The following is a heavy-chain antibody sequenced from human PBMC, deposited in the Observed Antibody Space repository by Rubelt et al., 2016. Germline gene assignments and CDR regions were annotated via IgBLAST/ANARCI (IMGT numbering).Heavy chain of an antibody. V-gene: IGHV3-30*03. CDR2: ISYDGSNK. J-gene: IGHJ4*02. Sequence: SSYGMHWVRQAPGKGLEWVAVISYDGSNKYYADSVKGRFTISRDNSKNTLYLQMNSLRAEDTAVYYCASRLGYWGQGTLVTVSS. CDR1: SSYG. CDR3: ASRLGY. D-gene: IGHD3-16*01.